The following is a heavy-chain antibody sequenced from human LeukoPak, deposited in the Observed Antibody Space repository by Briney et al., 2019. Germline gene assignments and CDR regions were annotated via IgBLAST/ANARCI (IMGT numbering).Heavy chain of an antibody. V-gene: IGHV1-46*01. D-gene: IGHD2-2*01. CDR1: GYTFTSYY. Sequence: VASVKVSCKASGYTFTSYYMHWVRQAPGQGLEWMGIINPSGGSTSYAQKFQGRVTMTRDTSISTAYMELSRLRSDDTAVYYCAREYCSSTSCYPGQYWGQGTLVTVSS. J-gene: IGHJ4*02. CDR2: INPSGGST. CDR3: AREYCSSTSCYPGQY.